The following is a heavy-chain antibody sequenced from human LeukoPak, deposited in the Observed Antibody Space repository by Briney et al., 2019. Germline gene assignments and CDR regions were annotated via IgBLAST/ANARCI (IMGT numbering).Heavy chain of an antibody. CDR2: IKSETDGATT. CDR3: TLGGGILFSDC. J-gene: IGHJ4*02. Sequence: PGGSLRLSCAASGFTFTNTWMAWVRQAPGKGLEWVGRIKSETDGATTDYATPVKGRFVISRDDSKNMVYLQMNSLKTEDTAVYYCTLGGGILFSDCWGQGTLVTVSS. D-gene: IGHD3-16*01. CDR1: GFTFTNTW. V-gene: IGHV3-15*01.